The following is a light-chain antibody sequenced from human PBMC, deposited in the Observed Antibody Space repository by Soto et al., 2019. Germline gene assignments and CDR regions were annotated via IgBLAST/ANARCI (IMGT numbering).Light chain of an antibody. CDR3: MQYKLLPMT. V-gene: IGKV2D-29*01. CDR1: QSLLHSDGKTY. CDR2: VVS. Sequence: IVMTQTPLSLSVTPGQPASISCKSSQSLLHSDGKTYLYWYLQRPGQPPQLLMSVVSDRFSGVPDRFCGTVSGTDFTLTISRVEAEDVGVYSCMQYKLLPMTFGPGNKVEGK. J-gene: IGKJ1*01.